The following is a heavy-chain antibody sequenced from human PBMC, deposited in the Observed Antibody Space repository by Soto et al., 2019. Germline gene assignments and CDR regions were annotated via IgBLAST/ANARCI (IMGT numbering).Heavy chain of an antibody. D-gene: IGHD3-10*01. V-gene: IGHV4-4*02. CDR1: GDSISDSNW. CDR3: AKTIGSGSYMPF. J-gene: IGHJ4*02. Sequence: QVQLQESGPGLVKPSGTLSLTCTVSGDSISDSNWWTWVRQPPGKGLEWIGEVYHSGRANYNPSLRSRVTMSADTLNNHFNLRLSSVTAADTAVYYCAKTIGSGSYMPFWGQGTLVAVSP. CDR2: VYHSGRA.